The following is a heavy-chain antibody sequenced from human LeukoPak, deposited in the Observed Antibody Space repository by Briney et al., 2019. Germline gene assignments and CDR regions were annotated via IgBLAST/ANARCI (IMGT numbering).Heavy chain of an antibody. CDR2: ISGSGYST. CDR3: AKYYGDDPDYYYYMDV. CDR1: GFTFSHYG. V-gene: IGHV3-23*01. Sequence: GGTLRLSCAASGFTFSHYGMSWVRQAPGKGLEWVSAISGSGYSTYYADSVKGRFTISRDNSKNTLYLQMNSLRAEDTAVYYCAKYYGDDPDYYYYMDVWGKGTTVTISS. J-gene: IGHJ6*03. D-gene: IGHD4-17*01.